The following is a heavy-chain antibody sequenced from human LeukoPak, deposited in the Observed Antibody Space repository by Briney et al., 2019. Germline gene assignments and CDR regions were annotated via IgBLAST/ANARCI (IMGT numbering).Heavy chain of an antibody. CDR2: ISSDGSTT. D-gene: IGHD1-1*01. CDR3: ARAIGSGMGSYWFDP. V-gene: IGHV3-74*01. CDR1: GFAFTTYC. J-gene: IGHJ5*02. Sequence: GGSLRLSCAASGFAFTTYCMHWVRKAPGKGLVWVSRISSDGSTTSYADSVKGRFTISRDSAKNTLYLQMNSLRAEDTAVYYCARAIGSGMGSYWFDPWGRGTLVTVSS.